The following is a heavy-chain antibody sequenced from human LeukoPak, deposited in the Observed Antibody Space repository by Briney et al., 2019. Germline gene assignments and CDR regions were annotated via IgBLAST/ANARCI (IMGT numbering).Heavy chain of an antibody. CDR3: ARESSTDYYDSSGGFDY. CDR1: GGSISSGGYY. D-gene: IGHD3-22*01. CDR2: IYYSGST. J-gene: IGHJ4*02. V-gene: IGHV4-31*03. Sequence: SETLSLTCTVSGGSISSGGYYWSWVRQHPGKGLEWIGYIYYSGSTYYNPSLKSRVTISVDTSKNQFSLKLSSVTAADTAVYYCARESSTDYYDSSGGFDYWGQGTLVTVSS.